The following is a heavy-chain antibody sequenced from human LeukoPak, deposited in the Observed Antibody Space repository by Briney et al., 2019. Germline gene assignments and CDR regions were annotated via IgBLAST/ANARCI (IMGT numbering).Heavy chain of an antibody. J-gene: IGHJ6*03. D-gene: IGHD3-10*01. CDR1: GGSISSYY. CDR3: ARGSRGGSGSYWEAWGYYYYYYVDV. Sequence: SETLSLTCTVSGGSISSYYWSWIRQPPGKGLEWIGYIYYSGSTNYNPTLKSRVTISVDTSKNQFSLKLSSVTAADTAVYYCARGSRGGSGSYWEAWGYYYYYYVDVWGKGTTVTISS. V-gene: IGHV4-59*01. CDR2: IYYSGST.